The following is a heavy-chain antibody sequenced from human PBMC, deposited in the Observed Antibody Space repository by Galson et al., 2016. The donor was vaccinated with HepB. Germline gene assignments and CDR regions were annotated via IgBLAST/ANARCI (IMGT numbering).Heavy chain of an antibody. J-gene: IGHJ4*02. D-gene: IGHD1-26*01. CDR1: GFTFSEYY. Sequence: SLRLSCAASGFTFSEYYTSWIRQAPGKGLELVSYITNSGSAIYTADFVKGRFTISRDNAKNSLYLQMNSLRVEDTAVYYCARETPIVGASYDYWGQGTLVTVPS. CDR3: ARETPIVGASYDY. CDR2: ITNSGSAI. V-gene: IGHV3-11*01.